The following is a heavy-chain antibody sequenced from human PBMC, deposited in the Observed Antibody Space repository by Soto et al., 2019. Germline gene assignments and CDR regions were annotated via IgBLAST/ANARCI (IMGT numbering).Heavy chain of an antibody. Sequence: QIQLMQSGAEVRKPGASVRVSCKVSGYSFGLYYINWIRQAPGEGPEWMGWISPNSGATSYAQKYDGRVTMTRDTSITTVFMELTSLTSDDTAVYFCARGGSWYDFWGQGTPVTVS. J-gene: IGHJ4*02. CDR2: ISPNSGAT. V-gene: IGHV1-2*02. CDR1: GYSFGLYY. CDR3: ARGGSWYDF. D-gene: IGHD6-13*01.